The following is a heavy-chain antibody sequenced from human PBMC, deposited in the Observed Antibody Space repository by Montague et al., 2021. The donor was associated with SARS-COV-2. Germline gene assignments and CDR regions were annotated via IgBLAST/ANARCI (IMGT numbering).Heavy chain of an antibody. CDR2: IDYSGXT. CDR1: GGSISSSSYY. Sequence: SETLSLTCTVSGGSISSSSYYWGWIRQPPGKGLEWIGSIDYSGXTXYXXXXKXRVTISVDTSKNQFSLKLSSVTAADTAVYYCARHERQWLRLYPYYFDYWGQGTLVTVSS. CDR3: ARHERQWLRLYPYYFDY. D-gene: IGHD5-12*01. J-gene: IGHJ4*02. V-gene: IGHV4-39*01.